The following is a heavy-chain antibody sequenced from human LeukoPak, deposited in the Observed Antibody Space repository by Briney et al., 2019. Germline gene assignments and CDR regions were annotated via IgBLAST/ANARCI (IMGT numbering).Heavy chain of an antibody. Sequence: PGGSLRLSCSASGFTFSSYAMHWVRQAPGKGLEYVSAISYNGGSTYYADSVKGRFTISRDNSKNTLYLQMSSLRAEDTAVYYCMKAGVVVAAIPREYFDYWGQGTLVTVSS. D-gene: IGHD2-15*01. CDR3: MKAGVVVAAIPREYFDY. V-gene: IGHV3-64D*06. CDR2: ISYNGGST. J-gene: IGHJ4*02. CDR1: GFTFSSYA.